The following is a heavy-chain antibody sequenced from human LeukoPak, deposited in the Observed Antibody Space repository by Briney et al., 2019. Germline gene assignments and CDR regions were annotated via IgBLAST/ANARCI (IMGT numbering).Heavy chain of an antibody. CDR2: IKQDGSEK. V-gene: IGHV3-7*01. CDR1: GFAFSTYW. CDR3: ARDPRSMGGDWGDFDY. Sequence: GGSLRLSCAASGFAFSTYWMSWVRQAPGKGLEWVANIKQDGSEKYYMDSEKGRFTISRDNARNSLNLQMNSLRAEDTAVYYCARDPRSMGGDWGDFDYWGQGTLVTVSS. D-gene: IGHD2-21*02. J-gene: IGHJ4*02.